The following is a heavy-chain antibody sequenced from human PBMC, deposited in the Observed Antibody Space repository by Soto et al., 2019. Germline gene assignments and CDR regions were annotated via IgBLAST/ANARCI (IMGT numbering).Heavy chain of an antibody. Sequence: GESLKICCKGSGYDFATYWIGWVRQMPGKGLEWMGIIYPGDSDTKYSPSFQGQVTISVDKSISTAYLQWSSLKASDTAMYYCARQRYNSGPTDNDMDVWGQGTTVTVSS. CDR2: IYPGDSDT. V-gene: IGHV5-51*01. J-gene: IGHJ6*02. CDR1: GYDFATYW. D-gene: IGHD6-19*01. CDR3: ARQRYNSGPTDNDMDV.